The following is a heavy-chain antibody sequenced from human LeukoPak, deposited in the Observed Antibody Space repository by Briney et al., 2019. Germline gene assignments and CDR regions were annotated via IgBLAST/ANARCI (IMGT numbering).Heavy chain of an antibody. J-gene: IGHJ5*02. D-gene: IGHD2-21*02. Sequence: ASVKVSGKASGYTFTDYYMHWVRQAPGQGLEWMGWISPNSDDINYAQKFQGRVTMTRDTSISTAYMELSRLRSDDTAVYYCARVGMADCGGDCLGWFDPWGQGTLVTVSS. CDR3: ARVGMADCGGDCLGWFDP. V-gene: IGHV1-2*02. CDR1: GYTFTDYY. CDR2: ISPNSDDI.